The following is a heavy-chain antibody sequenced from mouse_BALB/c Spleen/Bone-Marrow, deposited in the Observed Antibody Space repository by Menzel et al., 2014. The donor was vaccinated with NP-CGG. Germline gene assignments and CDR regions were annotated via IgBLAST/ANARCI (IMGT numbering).Heavy chain of an antibody. CDR3: ARSGGYGNYLVWFAY. CDR1: GFNIKDTY. D-gene: IGHD2-10*02. Sequence: EVQLVESGAELVKPGASVKLSCTASGFNIKDTYMHWVKQRPEQGLEWIGRIDPANGNTKYDPKFQGKATITADTSSNTAYLQLSSLTSEDTAVYYCARSGGYGNYLVWFAYWGQGTLVTVSA. J-gene: IGHJ3*01. V-gene: IGHV14-3*02. CDR2: IDPANGNT.